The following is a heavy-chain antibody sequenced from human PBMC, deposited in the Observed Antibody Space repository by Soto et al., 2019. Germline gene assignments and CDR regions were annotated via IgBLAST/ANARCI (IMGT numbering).Heavy chain of an antibody. CDR1: GYTFTGYY. D-gene: IGHD6-13*01. V-gene: IGHV1-2*04. CDR3: ARDKQQLLRGVYVSDGMDV. CDR2: INPNSGGT. J-gene: IGHJ6*02. Sequence: ASVKVSCKASGYTFTGYYMHWVRQAPGQGLEWMGWINPNSGGTNYAQKFQGWVTMTRDTSISTAYMELSRLRSDDTAVYYCARDKQQLLRGVYVSDGMDVWGQGTTVTVSS.